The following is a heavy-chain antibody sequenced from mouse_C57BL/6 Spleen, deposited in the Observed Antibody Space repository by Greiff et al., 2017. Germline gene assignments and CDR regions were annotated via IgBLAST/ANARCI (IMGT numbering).Heavy chain of an antibody. J-gene: IGHJ2*01. CDR1: GYTFTDYN. Sequence: EVQLQQSGPELVKPGASVKMSCKASGYTFTDYNMHWVKQSHGKSLEWIGYINPNNGGTSYNQKFKGKATLTVNKSSSTAYMELRSLTSEDSAVYYCTYSHYYFDYWGQGTTLTVSS. V-gene: IGHV1-22*01. CDR3: TYSHYYFDY. D-gene: IGHD2-10*01. CDR2: INPNNGGT.